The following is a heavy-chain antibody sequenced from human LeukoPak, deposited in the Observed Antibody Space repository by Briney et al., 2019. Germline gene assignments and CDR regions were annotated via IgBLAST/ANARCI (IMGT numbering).Heavy chain of an antibody. D-gene: IGHD3-16*02. CDR2: IYATGTT. V-gene: IGHV4-4*07. CDR1: GGSISGYF. J-gene: IGHJ1*01. CDR3: AREGGGSNRCLD. Sequence: SETLSLTCTVSGGSISGYFWSWMAQPAGKGLECIVSIYATGTTNYNPSLKSRVTLSVDTSKNQCSLNLTSVTAADTAVYYCAREGGGSNRCLDWGQGTLVTVSS.